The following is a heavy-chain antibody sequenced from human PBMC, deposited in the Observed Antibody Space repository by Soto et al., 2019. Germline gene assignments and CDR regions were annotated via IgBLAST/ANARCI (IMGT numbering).Heavy chain of an antibody. D-gene: IGHD6-19*01. Sequence: PGGSLRLSCAASGFTFSAVYMSWIRQAPNKGLEYISYISSSGTSANYADSVKGRFTISSDNAKNSLYLQMNSLRAEDTAVYYCARDRGAVTGQYFDYWGQGALVTVSS. V-gene: IGHV3-11*05. CDR2: ISSSGTSA. CDR3: ARDRGAVTGQYFDY. J-gene: IGHJ4*02. CDR1: GFTFSAVY.